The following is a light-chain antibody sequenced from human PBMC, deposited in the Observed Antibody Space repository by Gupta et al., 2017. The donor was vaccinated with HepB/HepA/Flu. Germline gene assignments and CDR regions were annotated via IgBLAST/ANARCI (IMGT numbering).Light chain of an antibody. V-gene: IGKV1-39*01. Sequence: DIQVTQSPSSLSASVGDRITITCRASHSISNFLSWYQQKPGKAPNLLIYAASSLQGGVPSRFSGSGSGTDFALTISSLQPEDYATYFCLQTDNDSRTFGQGSKVEIK. CDR2: AAS. J-gene: IGKJ1*01. CDR3: LQTDNDSRT. CDR1: HSISNF.